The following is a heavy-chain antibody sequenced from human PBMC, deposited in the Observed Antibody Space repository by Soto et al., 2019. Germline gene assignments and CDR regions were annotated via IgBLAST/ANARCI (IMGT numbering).Heavy chain of an antibody. D-gene: IGHD3-3*01. CDR1: GGTFSSYA. J-gene: IGHJ4*02. Sequence: SVKVSCKASGGTFSSYAISWVRQAPGQGLEWMGGIIPIFGTANYAQKFQGRVTITADKSTSTAYMELSSLRSEDTAVYYCARRDFWSGYLGFWGQGTLVTVSS. CDR3: ARRDFWSGYLGF. CDR2: IIPIFGTA. V-gene: IGHV1-69*06.